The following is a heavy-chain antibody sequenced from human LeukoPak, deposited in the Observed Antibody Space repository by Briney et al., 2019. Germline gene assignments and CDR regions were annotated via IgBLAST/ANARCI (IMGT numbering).Heavy chain of an antibody. CDR3: ARVDGRSGYYYASAY. V-gene: IGHV4-59*02. Sequence: SETLSLTCVVSGGSVSGYYWGWIRQPPGRGLEWIGYVYYSGSTNYNPSFKSRITISVDTSRNQFSLQLSSVTAADTAVYYCARVDGRSGYYYASAYWGQGTLVTVSS. CDR1: GGSVSGYY. J-gene: IGHJ4*02. D-gene: IGHD3-22*01. CDR2: VYYSGST.